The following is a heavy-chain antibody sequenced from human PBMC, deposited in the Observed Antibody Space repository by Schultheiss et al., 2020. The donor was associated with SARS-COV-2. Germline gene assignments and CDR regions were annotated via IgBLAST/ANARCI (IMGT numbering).Heavy chain of an antibody. CDR3: ARALVTAILYDAFDI. CDR2: ISYDGSNK. J-gene: IGHJ3*02. CDR1: GFTFTTYA. D-gene: IGHD2-21*02. V-gene: IGHV3-30*04. Sequence: GGSLRLSCAASGFTFTTYAMHWVRQAPGRGLEWVAVISYDGSNKYYADSVKGRFTISRDNAKNSLYLQMNSLRAEDTAVYYCARALVTAILYDAFDIWGQGTMVTVSS.